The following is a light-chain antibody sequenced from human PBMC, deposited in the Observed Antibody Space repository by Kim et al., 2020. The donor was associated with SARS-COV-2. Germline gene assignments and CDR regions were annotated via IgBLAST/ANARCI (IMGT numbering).Light chain of an antibody. Sequence: ASVGDRVTSSCRASQFIRNELGWYQQKPGKAPLLLIYGASTLQSGVPTRFSGSGSGTDFTLSISGLQPEDFATYYCLQDYAYPRTFGQGTKVDIK. V-gene: IGKV1-6*02. CDR1: QFIRNE. CDR2: GAS. CDR3: LQDYAYPRT. J-gene: IGKJ1*01.